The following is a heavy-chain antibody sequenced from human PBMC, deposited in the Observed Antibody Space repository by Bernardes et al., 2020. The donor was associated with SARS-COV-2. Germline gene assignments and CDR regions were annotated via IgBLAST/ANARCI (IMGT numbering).Heavy chain of an antibody. J-gene: IGHJ3*02. CDR2: FRGRGGIT. CDR1: GFSLNNYA. Sequence: LRLSCEASGFSLNNYAMSWVRQAPGKGLEWVSAFRGRGGITYYADSVKGRFTISRDKSKSTLYLQMNSLRVEDTAAYYCAKSLSELLLADAFDIWGQGTMVSVSS. V-gene: IGHV3-23*01. D-gene: IGHD1-26*01. CDR3: AKSLSELLLADAFDI.